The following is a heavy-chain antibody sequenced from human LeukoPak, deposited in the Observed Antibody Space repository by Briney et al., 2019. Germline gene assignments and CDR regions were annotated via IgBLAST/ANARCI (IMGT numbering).Heavy chain of an antibody. Sequence: SGPTLVNPTQTLTLTCTFSGFSLSTSGVGVGWIRQPPGKALEWLALIYWDDDKRYSPSLKSRLTITEDTSKNQVVLTMTNMDPVDTATYYCAHTYSSSWSPTYYFDYWGQGTLVTVSS. CDR1: GFSLSTSGVG. CDR2: IYWDDDK. V-gene: IGHV2-5*02. D-gene: IGHD6-13*01. J-gene: IGHJ4*02. CDR3: AHTYSSSWSPTYYFDY.